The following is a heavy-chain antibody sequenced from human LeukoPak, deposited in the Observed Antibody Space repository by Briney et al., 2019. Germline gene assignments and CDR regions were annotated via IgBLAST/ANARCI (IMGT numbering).Heavy chain of an antibody. CDR1: GGSISSSSYY. CDR3: ARVSRYYDRRVYWFDP. CDR2: IYYSGST. Sequence: SETLSLTCTVSGGSISSSSYYWGWIRQPPGKGLEWIGYIYYSGSTNYNPSLKSRVTISVDTSKNQFSLKLSSVTAADTAVYYCARVSRYYDRRVYWFDPWGQGTLVTVSS. D-gene: IGHD3-22*01. J-gene: IGHJ5*02. V-gene: IGHV4-61*05.